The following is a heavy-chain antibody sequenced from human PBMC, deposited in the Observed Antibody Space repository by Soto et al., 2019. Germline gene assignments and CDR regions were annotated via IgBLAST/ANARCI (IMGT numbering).Heavy chain of an antibody. Sequence: QVQLVQSGAELKKPGSSVKVSCKASGDTFSSYTISWVRQAPGQGLEWMGRIVPILDIANYAQKFQGRVTITADKSTSTAYMELSSLRSEDTAVYCCALGACSGASCYSLDYWGQGTLVTVSS. CDR2: IVPILDIA. J-gene: IGHJ4*02. CDR3: ALGACSGASCYSLDY. V-gene: IGHV1-69*02. CDR1: GDTFSSYT. D-gene: IGHD2-15*01.